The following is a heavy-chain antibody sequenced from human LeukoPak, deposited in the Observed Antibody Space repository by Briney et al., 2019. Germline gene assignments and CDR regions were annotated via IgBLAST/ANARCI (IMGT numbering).Heavy chain of an antibody. CDR1: GGTFSSYA. Sequence: VKVSCKASGGTFSSYAISWVRQAPGQGLEWMGRIIPILGIANYAQKFQGRVTITADKSTSTAYMELSSLRSEDTAVYYCARSRDYYDSSGPYYYYGMDVWGQGTTVTVSS. D-gene: IGHD3-22*01. CDR3: ARSRDYYDSSGPYYYYGMDV. CDR2: IIPILGIA. V-gene: IGHV1-69*10. J-gene: IGHJ6*02.